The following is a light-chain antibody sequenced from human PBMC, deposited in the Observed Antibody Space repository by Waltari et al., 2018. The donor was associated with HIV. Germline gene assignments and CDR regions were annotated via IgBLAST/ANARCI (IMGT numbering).Light chain of an antibody. CDR1: RSVVGSYNL. CDR3: CSYAGSSTDVV. J-gene: IGLJ2*01. V-gene: IGLV2-23*01. CDR2: GGS. Sequence: QSALTQSASVSGSPGQPITISCPRTRSVVGSYNLVSRYHQHPGKAPTLIITGGSKRPSGVSNRFSGFKSGNTASLTISGLQAEDEAGYYCCSYAGSSTDVVFGGGTKLTVL.